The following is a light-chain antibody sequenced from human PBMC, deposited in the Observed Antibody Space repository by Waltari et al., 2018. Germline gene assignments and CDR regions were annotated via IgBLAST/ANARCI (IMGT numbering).Light chain of an antibody. CDR1: ALTKKY. Sequence: SYELTQSPSVSVSPGQTARITCSGDALTKKYAYWFQQKSGLAPVLVMFEDRKRPSGIPERCSGSSSGTMATLTISGAQVEDEADYYCYSTDSSGNYRVFGGGTKLTVL. CDR2: EDR. CDR3: YSTDSSGNYRV. V-gene: IGLV3-10*01. J-gene: IGLJ3*02.